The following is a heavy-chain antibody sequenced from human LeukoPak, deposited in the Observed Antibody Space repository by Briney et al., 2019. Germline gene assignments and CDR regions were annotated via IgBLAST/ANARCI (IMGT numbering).Heavy chain of an antibody. CDR3: ARDYAIDPVVVPAAMRE. CDR1: GFTFDDYA. J-gene: IGHJ4*02. D-gene: IGHD2-2*01. CDR2: ISWNSGSI. Sequence: GGSLRLSCAASGFTFDDYAMHWVRQAPGKGLEWVSGISWNSGSIGYADSVKGRFTISRDNAKNSLYLQMNSLRAEDTAVYYCARDYAIDPVVVPAAMREWGQGTLVTVSS. V-gene: IGHV3-9*01.